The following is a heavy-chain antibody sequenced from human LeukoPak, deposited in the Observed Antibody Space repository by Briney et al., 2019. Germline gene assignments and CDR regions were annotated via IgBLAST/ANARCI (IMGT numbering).Heavy chain of an antibody. V-gene: IGHV3-48*03. J-gene: IGHJ3*02. D-gene: IGHD6-19*01. CDR1: GFTFSSHE. CDR3: ARDRGYSSGWYAFDI. CDR2: IDSSGSTI. Sequence: PGGSLRLSCAASGFTFSSHEMNWVRQAPGKGLEWVSYIDSSGSTIYYADSVKGRFTISRDNAKNSLYLQMNSLRAEDTAVCYCARDRGYSSGWYAFDIWGQGTMVTVSS.